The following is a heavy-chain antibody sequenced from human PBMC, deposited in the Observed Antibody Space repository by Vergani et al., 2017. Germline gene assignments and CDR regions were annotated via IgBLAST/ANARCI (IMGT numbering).Heavy chain of an antibody. D-gene: IGHD5-18*01. V-gene: IGHV4-39*01. Sequence: QLQLQESGPGLVKPSETLSLTCTVSGGSISSSSYYWGWIRQPPGKGLEWIGSIYYSGSTYYNPSLKSRVTISVDTSQNQFSLKLSSVTAADTAVYYCATLGIQLWMHFDYWGQGTLVTVSS. CDR1: GGSISSSSYY. CDR2: IYYSGST. CDR3: ATLGIQLWMHFDY. J-gene: IGHJ4*02.